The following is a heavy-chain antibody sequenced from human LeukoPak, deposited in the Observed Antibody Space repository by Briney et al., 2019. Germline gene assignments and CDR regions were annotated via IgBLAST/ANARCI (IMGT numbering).Heavy chain of an antibody. Sequence: SQTLSLTCTVSGGSISSGDYYWSWIRQPPGKGLEWIGYIYYSGSTYYNPSLKSRVTISVDTSKNQFSLKLSPVTAADTAVYYCARGRRGYSGYEFDYWGQGTLVTVSS. D-gene: IGHD5-12*01. J-gene: IGHJ4*02. CDR1: GGSISSGDYY. CDR2: IYYSGST. V-gene: IGHV4-30-4*01. CDR3: ARGRRGYSGYEFDY.